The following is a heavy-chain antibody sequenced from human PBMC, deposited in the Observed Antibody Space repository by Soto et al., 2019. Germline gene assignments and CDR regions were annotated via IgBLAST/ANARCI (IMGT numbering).Heavy chain of an antibody. CDR3: ARGFVVVLAATPAVGYYFDF. Sequence: SETLSLTCAVYGGSFSGYYWSWIRQPPGKGLEWIGEINHSGSTNYNPSLKSRVTISVDTSKNQFSLKLSSVTAADTAVYYFARGFVVVLAATPAVGYYFDFWGQGTLVTVSS. CDR2: INHSGST. J-gene: IGHJ4*02. CDR1: GGSFSGYY. D-gene: IGHD2-15*01. V-gene: IGHV4-34*01.